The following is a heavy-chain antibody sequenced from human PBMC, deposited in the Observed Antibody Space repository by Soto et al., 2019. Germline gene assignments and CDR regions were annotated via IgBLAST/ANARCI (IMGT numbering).Heavy chain of an antibody. CDR3: ARAFRTAMVFSY. CDR2: INPSGGST. CDR1: GGSFSSYA. Sequence: ASVKVSCEACGGSFSSYAISWVRQAPGQGLEWMGRINPSGGSTSYAQKFQGRVTMTRDTSTSTVYMELSSLRSEDTAVYYCARAFRTAMVFSYWGQGTLVTVSS. V-gene: IGHV1-46*03. J-gene: IGHJ4*02. D-gene: IGHD5-18*01.